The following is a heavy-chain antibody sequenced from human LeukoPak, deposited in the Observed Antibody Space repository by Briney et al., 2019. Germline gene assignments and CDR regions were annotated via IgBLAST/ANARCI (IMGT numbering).Heavy chain of an antibody. D-gene: IGHD3-22*01. CDR1: GFTFSNAW. J-gene: IGHJ4*02. V-gene: IGHV3-15*01. CDR2: IKSKTDGGTT. CDR3: ITDRNYYDSSGYHYIDY. Sequence: GGSLRLSCAASGFTFSNAWMNWVRQAPGKGLEWVGRIKSKTDGGTTDYAAPVKGRFTISRDDSKNTVYLQMKSLKNEDTAVYYCITDRNYYDSSGYHYIDYWGQGTLVTVSS.